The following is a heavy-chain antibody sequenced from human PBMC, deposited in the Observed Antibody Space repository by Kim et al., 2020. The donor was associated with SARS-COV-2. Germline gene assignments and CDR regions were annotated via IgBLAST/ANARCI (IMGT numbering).Heavy chain of an antibody. CDR3: ARQGRIGSGSPDY. J-gene: IGHJ4*02. V-gene: IGHV5-10-1*01. Sequence: YGPSLHGNVTISADNSISTAYLQWGSLQASDTAMYYCARQGRIGSGSPDYWGQGTLVTVSS. D-gene: IGHD6-19*01.